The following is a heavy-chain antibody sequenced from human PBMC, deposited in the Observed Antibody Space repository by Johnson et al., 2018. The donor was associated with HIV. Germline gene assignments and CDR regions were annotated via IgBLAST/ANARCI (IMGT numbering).Heavy chain of an antibody. CDR3: ARGYSSSWRNAFDI. J-gene: IGHJ3*02. V-gene: IGHV3-7*02. Sequence: VQLVESGGDLVQPGGSLRLSCAASGFTFSSYWMSWVRQAPGKGLEWVANIKQDGDERHCVDSVKGRFTISRDNAKNSLYLQMNSLRAEDTAVYYCARGYSSSWRNAFDILGQGTMVTVSS. CDR2: IKQDGDER. D-gene: IGHD6-13*01. CDR1: GFTFSSYW.